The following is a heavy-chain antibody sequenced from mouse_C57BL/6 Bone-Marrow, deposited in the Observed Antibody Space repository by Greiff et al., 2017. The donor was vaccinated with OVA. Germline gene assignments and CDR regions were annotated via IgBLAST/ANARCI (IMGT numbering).Heavy chain of an antibody. CDR3: ARDEGQLGRAWFAY. V-gene: IGHV2-2*01. J-gene: IGHJ3*01. CDR1: GFSLTSYG. D-gene: IGHD4-1*02. CDR2: IWSGGST. Sequence: QVQLKESGPGLVQPSQSLSITCTVSGFSLTSYGVHWVRQSPGKGLEWLGVIWSGGSTDYNAAFISRLSISKDNSKSQVFFKMNSMQADDTAIYYCARDEGQLGRAWFAYWGQGTLVTVAA.